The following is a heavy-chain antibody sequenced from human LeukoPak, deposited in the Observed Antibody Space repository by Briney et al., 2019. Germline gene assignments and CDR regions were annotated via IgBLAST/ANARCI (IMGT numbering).Heavy chain of an antibody. Sequence: GGSLRLSCAASGFTFNSYWMHWVRQAPGKGLVWVSRINPDGRSTNYADSVKGRFTISRDNAKNTLYLQMNSLRAEDTAIYYCARVDGSGNSIFNYWGQGTLVPVSS. CDR2: INPDGRST. J-gene: IGHJ4*02. CDR3: ARVDGSGNSIFNY. V-gene: IGHV3-74*01. CDR1: GFTFNSYW. D-gene: IGHD3-22*01.